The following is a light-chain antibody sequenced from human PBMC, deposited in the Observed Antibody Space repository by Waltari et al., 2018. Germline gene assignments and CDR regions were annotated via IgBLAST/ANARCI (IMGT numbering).Light chain of an antibody. J-gene: IGLJ2*01. CDR3: SSYTASRALEVL. CDR2: DVS. Sequence: QSALTQPASVSGSPGQSITIPCTGTSSDVGVFDFVSWYQQHPGEAPKLLIYDVSTRPSGVSHRFSGSKSGNTASLTISGLQAEDEADYYCSSYTASRALEVLFGGGTKLTVL. V-gene: IGLV2-14*03. CDR1: SSDVGVFDF.